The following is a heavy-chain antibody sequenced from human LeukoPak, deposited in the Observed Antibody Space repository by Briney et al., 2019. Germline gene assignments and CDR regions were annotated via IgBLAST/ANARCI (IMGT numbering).Heavy chain of an antibody. V-gene: IGHV4-30-2*01. D-gene: IGHD2-15*01. CDR2: IYHSGST. CDR1: GGSFSSGGYY. CDR3: ARQMGGYCSGGSCPYFAY. Sequence: SQTLSLTCTVSGGSFSSGGYYWSWIRQPPGKGLEWIGYIYHSGSTYYNPSLKSRVTISVDTSKYQFSLKLSSVTAADTAVYYCARQMGGYCSGGSCPYFAYWGQGTLVTVSS. J-gene: IGHJ4*02.